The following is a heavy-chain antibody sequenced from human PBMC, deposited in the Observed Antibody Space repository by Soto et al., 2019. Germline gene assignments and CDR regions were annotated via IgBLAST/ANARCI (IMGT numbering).Heavy chain of an antibody. CDR1: GFTFTRYS. Sequence: EVQLVESGGGLVKPGGSLRLSCAASGFTFTRYSMNWVRQAPGKGLEWVSSISSTTSYIYYGDSMKGRFTISRDNAKNSLYLEMNSLRAEDTAVYYCARESEDLTANFDYWGQGTLFTVSS. CDR3: ARESEDLTANFDY. CDR2: ISSTTSYI. J-gene: IGHJ4*02. V-gene: IGHV3-21*06.